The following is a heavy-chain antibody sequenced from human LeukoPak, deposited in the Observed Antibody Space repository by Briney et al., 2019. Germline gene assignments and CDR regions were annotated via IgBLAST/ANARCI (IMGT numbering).Heavy chain of an antibody. J-gene: IGHJ5*02. CDR3: ARDLDIVVVPAAIPGGDNWFDP. Sequence: ASVKVSCKASGYTFTSYGISWVRQAPGRGLEWMGWISAYNGNTNYAQKLQGRVTMTTDTSTSTAYMELRSLRSDDTAVYYCARDLDIVVVPAAIPGGDNWFDPWGQGTLVTVSS. CDR1: GYTFTSYG. CDR2: ISAYNGNT. D-gene: IGHD2-2*02. V-gene: IGHV1-18*01.